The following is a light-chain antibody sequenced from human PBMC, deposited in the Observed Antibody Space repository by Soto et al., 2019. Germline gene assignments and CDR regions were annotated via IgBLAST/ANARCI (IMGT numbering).Light chain of an antibody. CDR2: AAS. CDR3: HQTYSIPET. Sequence: DIQMTQSPSSLSASVGDRVTITCRASQSINSFLNWYQQKPGKAPKLLIYAASNLQSGVPSRFSGSGSGTDFTLSISSLQPEDFATYYCHQTYSIPETFGQGTKVEIK. CDR1: QSINSF. J-gene: IGKJ1*01. V-gene: IGKV1-39*01.